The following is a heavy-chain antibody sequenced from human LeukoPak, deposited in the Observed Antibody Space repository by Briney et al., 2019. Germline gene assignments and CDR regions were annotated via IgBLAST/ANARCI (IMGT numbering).Heavy chain of an antibody. D-gene: IGHD4-11*01. Sequence: GGSLRLSCAASGFTFDDYAMHWVRQAPGKGLEWVSGISWNSGSIGYADSVKGRFTISRDNAKNSLYLQMNSLRAEDTALYYCAKGYSNYLGTLDYWGQGTLVTVSS. J-gene: IGHJ4*02. CDR3: AKGYSNYLGTLDY. V-gene: IGHV3-9*01. CDR1: GFTFDDYA. CDR2: ISWNSGSI.